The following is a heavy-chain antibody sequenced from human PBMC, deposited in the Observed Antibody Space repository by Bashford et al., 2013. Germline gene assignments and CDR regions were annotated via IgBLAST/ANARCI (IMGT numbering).Heavy chain of an antibody. V-gene: IGHV4-34*01. CDR1: GGSFSGYY. CDR3: ARGDFGSTVVRRVTYYYYYGMDV. D-gene: IGHD3-10*01. J-gene: IGHJ6*02. Sequence: SETLSLTCAVYGGSFSGYYWTWVRQPPGKGLEWIGEVDHSGSTNYNPSLKSRVTISLETSKTQFSLKLTSVTAADTGVYYCARGDFGSTVVRRVTYYYYYGMDVWGQGTTVTVSS. CDR2: VDHSGST.